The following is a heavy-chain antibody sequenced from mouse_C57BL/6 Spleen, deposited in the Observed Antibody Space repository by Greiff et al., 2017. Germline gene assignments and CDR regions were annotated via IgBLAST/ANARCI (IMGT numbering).Heavy chain of an antibody. V-gene: IGHV5-6*02. D-gene: IGHD2-1*01. CDR3: ASHYGTSYYFDY. CDR1: GFTFSSYG. J-gene: IGHJ2*01. Sequence: DVMLVESGGDLVKPGGSLKLSCAASGFTFSSYGMSWVRQTPDQRLEWVATISSGGSYTYYPDSVKGRFTISRDNAKNTLYLQMSSLKSEDTAMYYCASHYGTSYYFDYWGQGTTLTVSS. CDR2: ISSGGSYT.